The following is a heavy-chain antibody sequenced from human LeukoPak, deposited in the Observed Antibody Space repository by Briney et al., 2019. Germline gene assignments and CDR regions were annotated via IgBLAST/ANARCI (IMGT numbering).Heavy chain of an antibody. Sequence: PGGSLRLSCAASGFTFSSYAMSWVRQAPGKGLEWVSAISGSGDNTYYADSVKDRFTISRDKSKKTLYLQMNSLGAEDTAVYYCAKNRGNYYYFDYWGQGTLVTVSS. CDR1: GFTFSSYA. CDR2: ISGSGDNT. D-gene: IGHD4-11*01. V-gene: IGHV3-23*01. CDR3: AKNRGNYYYFDY. J-gene: IGHJ4*02.